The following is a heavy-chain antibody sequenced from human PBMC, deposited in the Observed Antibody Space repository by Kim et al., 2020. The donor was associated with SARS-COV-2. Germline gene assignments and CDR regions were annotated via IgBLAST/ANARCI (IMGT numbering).Heavy chain of an antibody. J-gene: IGHJ3*02. CDR3: ASQLRITMIVVVHYAFDI. CDR2: INPNSGGT. CDR1: GYTFTGYY. D-gene: IGHD3-22*01. V-gene: IGHV1-2*02. Sequence: ASVKVSCKASGYTFTGYYMHWVRQAPGQGLECMGWINPNSGGTNYAQKFQGRVTMTRDTSISTAYMELSRLRSDDTAVYYCASQLRITMIVVVHYAFDIWGQGTMVTVSS.